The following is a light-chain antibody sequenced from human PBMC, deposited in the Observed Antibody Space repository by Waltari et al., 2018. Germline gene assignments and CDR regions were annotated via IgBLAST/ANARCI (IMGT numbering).Light chain of an antibody. CDR3: QHYNDWPLT. CDR2: GAS. J-gene: IGKJ4*01. Sequence: EIAMTQSPDTLSVSPGERATLSCRASQSASTNLAWYQQKPGQAPRLLIYGASTRATGIPARFSGRGSLTEFTLTISSLETEDFAVYFCQHYNDWPLTFGGGTTVEIK. CDR1: QSASTN. V-gene: IGKV3-15*01.